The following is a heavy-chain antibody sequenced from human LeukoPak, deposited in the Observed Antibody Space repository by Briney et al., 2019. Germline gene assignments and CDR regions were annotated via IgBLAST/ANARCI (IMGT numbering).Heavy chain of an antibody. Sequence: ASVKVSCKASGYTFTSYGISWVRQAPGQGLEWMGWISAYNGNTNYAQKLQGRVTMTTDTSTSTAYMELRSLRSDDTAVYYCARAKLDGYGVTGADYWGQGTLVTVSS. CDR1: GYTFTSYG. CDR3: ARAKLDGYGVTGADY. V-gene: IGHV1-18*01. D-gene: IGHD3-9*01. CDR2: ISAYNGNT. J-gene: IGHJ4*02.